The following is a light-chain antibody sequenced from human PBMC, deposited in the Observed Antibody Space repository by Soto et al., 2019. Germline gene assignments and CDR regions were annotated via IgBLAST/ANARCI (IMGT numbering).Light chain of an antibody. Sequence: QSALTQPASVSGSPGQSITISCTGTSSDVGGYNYVSWYQQHPGKVPKLTIYEVNNRPSGVASRFSGSKSGNTASLTSSGLDEEDDAYYYCSSYTSDGTLVFGGGTKVTVL. CDR1: SSDVGGYNY. CDR3: SSYTSDGTLV. CDR2: EVN. V-gene: IGLV2-14*01. J-gene: IGLJ3*02.